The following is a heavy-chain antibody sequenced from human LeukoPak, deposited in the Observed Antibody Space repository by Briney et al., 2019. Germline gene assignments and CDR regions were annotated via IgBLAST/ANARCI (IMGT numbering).Heavy chain of an antibody. CDR3: ARTVVVTARNYYYYGMDV. D-gene: IGHD2-21*02. CDR1: GGTFSSYA. CDR2: IIPILGTA. V-gene: IGHV1-69*13. Sequence: SVKVSCKASGGTFSSYAISWVRQAPGQGLEWMGGIIPILGTANYAQKFQGRVTITADESTSTAYTELSSLRSEDTAVYYCARTVVVTARNYYYYGMDVWGQGTTVTVSS. J-gene: IGHJ6*02.